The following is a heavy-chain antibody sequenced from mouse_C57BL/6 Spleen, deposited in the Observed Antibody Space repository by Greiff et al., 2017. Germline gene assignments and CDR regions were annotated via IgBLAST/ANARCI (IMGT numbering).Heavy chain of an antibody. CDR2: ISYSGST. D-gene: IGHD1-1*01. Sequence: EVKLVESGPGMVKPSQSLSLTCTVTGYSISSGYDWHWIRHFPGNKLEWMGYISYSGSTKYNPSLKSRISITHDTSKNHFFLKLNSVTTEDTATYYCARNYYGYYYAMDYWGQGTSVTVSS. CDR3: ARNYYGYYYAMDY. V-gene: IGHV3-1*01. CDR1: GYSISSGYD. J-gene: IGHJ4*01.